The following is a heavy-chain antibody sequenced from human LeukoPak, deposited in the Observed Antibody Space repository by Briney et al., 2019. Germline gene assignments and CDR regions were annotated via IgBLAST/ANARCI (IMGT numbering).Heavy chain of an antibody. Sequence: SVKVSCKASGGTFNRLNINWVQQVAGQGPERLGGIIPIFKTPTYAQKFQGRVTITADESTSTAYMELSSLRSEDTAVYYCATVRTAWNIASWDAFDIWGQGTMVTVSS. CDR2: IIPIFKTP. CDR3: ATVRTAWNIASWDAFDI. V-gene: IGHV1-69*01. J-gene: IGHJ3*02. CDR1: GGTFNRLN. D-gene: IGHD6-13*01.